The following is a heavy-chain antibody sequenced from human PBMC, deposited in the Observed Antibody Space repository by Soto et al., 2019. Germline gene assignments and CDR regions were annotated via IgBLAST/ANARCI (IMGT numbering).Heavy chain of an antibody. Sequence: EVQLLESGGGLVQPGGSLRLSCAASGFTFSSYAMSWVRQAPGTGLEWVSAISGGGGTTYYADSVKGRFTITRDNSKNTLYLQMNSLRADDTAVDDCAKDRFGDLTEYSQHWGQGTRVTVSS. J-gene: IGHJ1*01. D-gene: IGHD3-10*01. CDR2: ISGGGGTT. V-gene: IGHV3-23*01. CDR1: GFTFSSYA. CDR3: AKDRFGDLTEYSQH.